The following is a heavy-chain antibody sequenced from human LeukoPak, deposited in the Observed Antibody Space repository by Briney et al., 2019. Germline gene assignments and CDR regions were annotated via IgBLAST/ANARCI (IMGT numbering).Heavy chain of an antibody. CDR2: ISGSGSAT. J-gene: IGHJ4*02. CDR3: AKDPQWELPSPFDH. Sequence: GGSLRLSCAASGFTFGSYAMTWVRQAPGKGLEWVSAISGSGSATYYADSVKGRFSISRDNSKNTLYLLMNSLRAEDTAVYYCAKDPQWELPSPFDHWGQGTLVTVSS. D-gene: IGHD1-26*01. CDR1: GFTFGSYA. V-gene: IGHV3-23*01.